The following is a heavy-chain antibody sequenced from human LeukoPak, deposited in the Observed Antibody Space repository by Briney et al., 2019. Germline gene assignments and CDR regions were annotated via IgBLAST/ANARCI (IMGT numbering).Heavy chain of an antibody. D-gene: IGHD6-19*01. J-gene: IGHJ4*02. CDR3: ASLSSGWYGDF. CDR1: GGSFSDYY. Sequence: SETLSLTCAVYGGSFSDYYWNWIRQPPGKGLEWIGEINHSGSTNYNPSLKSRVTISVDTSKNQFSLKLSSVTAADTAVYYCASLSSGWYGDFWGQGTLVTVSS. CDR2: INHSGST. V-gene: IGHV4-34*01.